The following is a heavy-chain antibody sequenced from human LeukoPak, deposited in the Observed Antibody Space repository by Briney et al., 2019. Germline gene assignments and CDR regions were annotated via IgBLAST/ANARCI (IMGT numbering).Heavy chain of an antibody. CDR2: IYTSGST. J-gene: IGHJ5*02. D-gene: IGHD4-11*01. Sequence: SETLSLTCTVSGGSISSGSYYWSWIRQPAGKGLEWIGRIYTSGSTNYNPSLKSRVTISVETSKNQFSLKLSSVTAADTAVYYCARGGYSKARGNWFDPWGQGTLVAVSS. V-gene: IGHV4-61*02. CDR1: GGSISSGSYY. CDR3: ARGGYSKARGNWFDP.